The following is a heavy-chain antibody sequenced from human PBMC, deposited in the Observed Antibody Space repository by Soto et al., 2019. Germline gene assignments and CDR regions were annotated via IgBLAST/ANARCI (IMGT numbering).Heavy chain of an antibody. CDR2: IMPIIGTA. Sequence: QVQLVQSGAEVKKPGSSVSVSCKASGGTFSSYAINWVRQLPGQGLEWMGGIMPIIGTANYAQMFQGRVTITADESTSTAYMELSSLRSEDTAVYYCARGGYSSSYRLDYWGQGTLVTVSS. V-gene: IGHV1-69*01. CDR1: GGTFSSYA. D-gene: IGHD6-6*01. CDR3: ARGGYSSSYRLDY. J-gene: IGHJ4*02.